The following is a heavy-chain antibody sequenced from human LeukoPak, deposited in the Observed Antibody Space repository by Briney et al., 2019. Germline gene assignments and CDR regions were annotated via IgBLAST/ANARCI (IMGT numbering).Heavy chain of an antibody. CDR1: GFTFSSYS. Sequence: GGSLRLSCAASGFTFSSYSMNWVRQAPGKGLEWVSSISSSSSYIYYADSVKGRFTISGDSSKNTLSLQMNSLRAEDTAVYYCAKIPKGGYFDYWGQGTLVTVSS. CDR2: ISSSSSYI. J-gene: IGHJ4*02. D-gene: IGHD2-2*01. CDR3: AKIPKGGYFDY. V-gene: IGHV3-21*04.